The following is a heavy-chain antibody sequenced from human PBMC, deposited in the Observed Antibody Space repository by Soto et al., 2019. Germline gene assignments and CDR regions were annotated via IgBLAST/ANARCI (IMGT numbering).Heavy chain of an antibody. J-gene: IGHJ5*02. CDR1: GYSFTSDW. CDR3: AGRPTPMYSSRWYGWFDP. CDR2: IYPGDSDT. Sequence: GESLKISCKGSGYSFTSDWIGWVRQMPGKGLEWMGIIYPGDSDTRYNPSFQGQVTISADKSISTAYLQWSSLKASDTAMYYCAGRPTPMYSSRWYGWFDPWGQGTLVTVSS. D-gene: IGHD6-13*01. V-gene: IGHV5-51*01.